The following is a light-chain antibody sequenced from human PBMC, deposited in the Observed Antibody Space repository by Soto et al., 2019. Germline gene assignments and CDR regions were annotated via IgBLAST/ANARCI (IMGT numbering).Light chain of an antibody. CDR1: QSVSSH. J-gene: IGKJ3*01. CDR3: QQRSNWPPEFT. CDR2: XXX. Sequence: EIVLTQSPATLSLSPGERATLSCRASQSVSSHLTWYQXKXXXAPXXXXYXXXNRATGIPDRFSGSGSGTDFTXXXXXXXXXDFAIYYCQQRSNWPPEFTFGPGTKVDIK. V-gene: IGKV3-11*01.